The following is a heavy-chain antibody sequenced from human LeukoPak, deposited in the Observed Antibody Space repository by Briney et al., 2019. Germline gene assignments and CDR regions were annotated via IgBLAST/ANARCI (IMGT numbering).Heavy chain of an antibody. CDR2: ITGSGRGT. V-gene: IGHV3-23*01. Sequence: GGSLRLSCTTSGLTFSNYATTWVRQAPGKGLEWVSSITGSGRGTYYADSVKGRFSVSRDNSQNTVSLHMNSLRADDTALYYCSKDPNGDYVGAFDMWGPGTMVTVSS. D-gene: IGHD4-17*01. CDR1: GLTFSNYA. J-gene: IGHJ3*02. CDR3: SKDPNGDYVGAFDM.